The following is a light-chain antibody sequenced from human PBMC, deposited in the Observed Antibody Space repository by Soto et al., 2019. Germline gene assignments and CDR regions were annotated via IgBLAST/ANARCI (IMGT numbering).Light chain of an antibody. V-gene: IGKV1-33*01. CDR1: QDISNY. CDR3: QQYDNLLPLT. J-gene: IGKJ4*01. CDR2: DAS. Sequence: DIQMTQSPSSLSASVGDRVTITCQASQDISNYLNWYQQKPGKAPKLLIYDASNLETGVPSRFSGSGSGTDFTFTISSLQPEDIATHYCQQYDNLLPLTFGGGTKVEIK.